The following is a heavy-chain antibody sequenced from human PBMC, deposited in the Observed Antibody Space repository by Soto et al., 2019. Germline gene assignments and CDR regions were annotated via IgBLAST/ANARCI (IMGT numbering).Heavy chain of an antibody. J-gene: IGHJ5*02. CDR3: AHSGGDDRVVVVVVPFDP. V-gene: IGHV2-5*01. D-gene: IGHD2-15*01. Sequence: SGPTLVNPTQTLTLTCTFSGFSLSTSGVGVGWIRQPPGKALEWLALIYWNDDKRYSPSLKSRLTITKDTSKNQVVLTMTNMDPVDTATYYCAHSGGDDRVVVVVVPFDPWGQGTLVTVSS. CDR1: GFSLSTSGVG. CDR2: IYWNDDK.